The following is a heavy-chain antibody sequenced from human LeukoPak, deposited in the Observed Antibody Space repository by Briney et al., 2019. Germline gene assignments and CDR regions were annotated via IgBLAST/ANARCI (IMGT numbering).Heavy chain of an antibody. CDR1: GFTFSTYE. V-gene: IGHV3-48*03. CDR2: ISSPGSTI. Sequence: GGSLRLSCAASGFTFSTYEMNWIRQAPGKGLEWVSYISSPGSTIYYADSVKGRLTISRDNAKNSLYLQMNSLRAEDTAVYYCAREGSDGDAVDYWGQGTLVTVSS. J-gene: IGHJ4*02. CDR3: AREGSDGDAVDY. D-gene: IGHD4-17*01.